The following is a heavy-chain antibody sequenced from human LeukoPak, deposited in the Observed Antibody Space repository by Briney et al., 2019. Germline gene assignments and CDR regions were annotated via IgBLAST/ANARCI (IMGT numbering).Heavy chain of an antibody. CDR1: GFTFSSYA. CDR2: VSSSSSYI. CDR3: ARAWGGPSCSGGNCYSGFDY. Sequence: GGSLRLSRAASGFTFSSYAMSWVRQAPGMGLEWVSSVSSSSSYIYYADSVKGRFTISRDNAKNSLYLQMNSLRAEDTAVYYCARAWGGPSCSGGNCYSGFDYWGQGTLVTVSS. V-gene: IGHV3-21*01. J-gene: IGHJ4*02. D-gene: IGHD2-15*01.